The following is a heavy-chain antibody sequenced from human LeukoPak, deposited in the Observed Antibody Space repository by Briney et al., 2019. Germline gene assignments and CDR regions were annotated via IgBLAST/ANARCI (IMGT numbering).Heavy chain of an antibody. CDR1: VFIFKPYC. CDR2: IGVSGVTT. Sequence: GGSLRLSCAASVFIFKPYCMSWARQAPGKGLEWVSGIGVSGVTTYYADSVKGRFTISRDNSKNTLYLQMNSLRAEDTASYYCAKDHGSRSYYNLPEYWGQGTLVTVSS. J-gene: IGHJ4*02. D-gene: IGHD3-10*01. V-gene: IGHV3-23*01. CDR3: AKDHGSRSYYNLPEY.